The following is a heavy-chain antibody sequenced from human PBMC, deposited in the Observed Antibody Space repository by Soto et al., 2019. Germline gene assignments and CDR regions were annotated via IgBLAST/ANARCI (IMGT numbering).Heavy chain of an antibody. CDR2: ISSSGDHT. Sequence: EVQLLESGGGLVQPGGSPRLSCAASGFTFSDYAMSWVRQAPGKGLDWVSAISSSGDHTFYADSVKGRFTISRDNSKNTLYLQVNSLRAADTAVYYCAKLLRPGLQFFDFWGQGTLVTVSS. J-gene: IGHJ4*02. CDR1: GFTFSDYA. V-gene: IGHV3-23*01. CDR3: AKLLRPGLQFFDF. D-gene: IGHD4-4*01.